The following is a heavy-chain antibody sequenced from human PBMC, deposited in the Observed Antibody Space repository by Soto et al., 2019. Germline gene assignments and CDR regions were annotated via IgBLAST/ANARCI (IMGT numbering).Heavy chain of an antibody. CDR2: ISQDGTIA. V-gene: IGHV3-74*01. J-gene: IGHJ4*02. Sequence: EVQLVESGGGLVQPGGSLRLSCAASGFAFGSYWMHWVRQAPGKGLVWVSRISQDGTIATQADSVKGRFTISRDNAKNTLYLQMNILRADDTAVYYCLRDQRHWNEFADQWGQGTLVTVSS. D-gene: IGHD1-1*01. CDR3: LRDQRHWNEFADQ. CDR1: GFAFGSYW.